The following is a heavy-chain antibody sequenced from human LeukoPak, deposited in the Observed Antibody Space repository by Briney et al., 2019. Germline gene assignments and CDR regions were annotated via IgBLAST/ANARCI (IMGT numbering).Heavy chain of an antibody. Sequence: GGSLRLSCAASGFTFSSYTTNWVRQAPGKGLEWVSSISGSDGRTFYADSVKGRFTISRDNSQNTLYMQMSSLRAEDTAIYYCTRRGGSTGWGAFDYWGQGTLITVSS. CDR1: GFTFSSYT. D-gene: IGHD6-19*01. V-gene: IGHV3-23*01. J-gene: IGHJ4*02. CDR3: TRRGGSTGWGAFDY. CDR2: ISGSDGRT.